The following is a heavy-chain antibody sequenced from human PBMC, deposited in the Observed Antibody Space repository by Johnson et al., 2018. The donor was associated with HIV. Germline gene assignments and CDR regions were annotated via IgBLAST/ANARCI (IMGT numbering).Heavy chain of an antibody. V-gene: IGHV3-11*04. CDR1: GFTFFDYY. CDR2: ISSSGSTI. Sequence: QVQLVESGGGLVKPGGSLRLSCAAFGFTFFDYYMSWIRQAPGKGLEWVSYISSSGSTIYYADSVKGRFTISRDNAKNSLYLQINSLRAEDTAVYYCARRFFPGITVALDAFDIWGQGTMVTVSS. J-gene: IGHJ3*02. CDR3: ARRFFPGITVALDAFDI. D-gene: IGHD6-19*01.